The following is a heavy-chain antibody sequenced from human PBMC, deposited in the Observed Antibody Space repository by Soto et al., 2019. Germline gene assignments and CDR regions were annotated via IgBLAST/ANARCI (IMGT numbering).Heavy chain of an antibody. Sequence: QLQLQESGPGLVRPSETLSLTCTVSGGSISSSYYYWGWIRQPPGKGLEWIGYIYYSGGTYYNPSLKSRVTISVDTSKNQFSLRLSSVTAADTAVYSCARHASRSGYSPDYWGQGTLVTVSS. CDR1: GGSISSSYYY. CDR3: ARHASRSGYSPDY. J-gene: IGHJ4*02. D-gene: IGHD3-3*01. CDR2: IYYSGGT. V-gene: IGHV4-39*01.